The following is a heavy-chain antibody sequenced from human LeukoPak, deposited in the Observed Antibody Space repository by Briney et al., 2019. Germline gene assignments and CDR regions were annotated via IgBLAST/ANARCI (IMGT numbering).Heavy chain of an antibody. V-gene: IGHV3-23*01. CDR1: GFTFSSPA. CDR2: INGDATLT. CDR3: AKDYPLDY. Sequence: GGSLRLSGAASGFTFSSPAISWVRQTPPKGLEWVSAINGDATLTFYADSVKGRFTISRDNSKNTLYLQMNTLRAEDTAVYYCAKDYPLDYWGQGALVTVSS. J-gene: IGHJ4*02.